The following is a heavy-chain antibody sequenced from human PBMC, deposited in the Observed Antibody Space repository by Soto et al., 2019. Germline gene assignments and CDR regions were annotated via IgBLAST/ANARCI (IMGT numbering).Heavy chain of an antibody. Sequence: PGGSLRLSCEGSGFFFSDYGMHWVRQAPGKGLEWVAVISYDGTNKYYGDSAKGRFTIARDNSRNTLYLEMNSLSEEDTAVYYCSKDAGGTTPHGPSLCAWYFYYGMDVWGPGTTVTVSS. J-gene: IGHJ6*02. CDR1: GFFFSDYG. V-gene: IGHV3-30*18. CDR2: ISYDGTNK. D-gene: IGHD4-17*01. CDR3: SKDAGGTTPHGPSLCAWYFYYGMDV.